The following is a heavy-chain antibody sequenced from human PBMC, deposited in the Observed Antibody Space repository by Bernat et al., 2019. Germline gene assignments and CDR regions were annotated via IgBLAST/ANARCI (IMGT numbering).Heavy chain of an antibody. CDR1: GGSISSGNYY. CDR3: ARGSRSSFDYYYGMDV. CDR2: IYASGTT. Sequence: QVQLQESGPGLVKPSQTLSLTCTVSGGSISSGNYYWSWIRQPAGKGLEWIGLIYASGTTNYNPSLKSRVTISVDTSKNQFSLKLISVTAADTAVYYCARGSRSSFDYYYGMDVWGQGTTVTVSS. J-gene: IGHJ6*02. V-gene: IGHV4-61*02. D-gene: IGHD6-6*01.